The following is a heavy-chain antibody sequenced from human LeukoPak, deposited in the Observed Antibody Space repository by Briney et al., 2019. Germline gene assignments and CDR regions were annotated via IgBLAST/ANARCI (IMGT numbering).Heavy chain of an antibody. D-gene: IGHD2-2*01. Sequence: SETLSLTCTVSGGSISSYYWSWIRQPPGKGLEWIRYIYYSGSTNYNPSLKSRVTISVDTSKNQFSLKLSSVTAADTAVYYCARVGEYCSSTSCSGGWFDPWGQGTLVTVSS. J-gene: IGHJ5*02. CDR2: IYYSGST. CDR1: GGSISSYY. CDR3: ARVGEYCSSTSCSGGWFDP. V-gene: IGHV4-59*01.